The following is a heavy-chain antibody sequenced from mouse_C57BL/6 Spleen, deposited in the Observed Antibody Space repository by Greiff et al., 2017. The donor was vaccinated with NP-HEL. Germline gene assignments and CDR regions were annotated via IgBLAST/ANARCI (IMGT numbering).Heavy chain of an antibody. J-gene: IGHJ3*01. Sequence: QVQLQQSGAELVRPGTSVKLSCKASGYTFTSYWMHWVKQRPGQGLEWIGVIDPSDSYTNYNQKFKGKATLTVDTSSSTAYMQLSSLTSEDSAVYYCARSPDDYYGHGFAYWGQGTLVTVSA. D-gene: IGHD1-1*01. CDR2: IDPSDSYT. CDR1: GYTFTSYW. V-gene: IGHV1-59*01. CDR3: ARSPDDYYGHGFAY.